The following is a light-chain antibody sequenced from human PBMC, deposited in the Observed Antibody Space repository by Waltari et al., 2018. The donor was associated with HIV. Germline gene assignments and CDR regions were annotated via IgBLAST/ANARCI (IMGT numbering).Light chain of an antibody. V-gene: IGKV1-5*03. CDR2: KAS. CDR1: QSISNW. Sequence: DIQMTQSPSTLSASVGDRVTITCRASQSISNWLALYQQKPGKAPKLLIYKASTLESGVPSRFSGSGSGTEFTLTISSLQPDDFATYYCQQYISYSPYTFGQGTKVEIK. J-gene: IGKJ2*01. CDR3: QQYISYSPYT.